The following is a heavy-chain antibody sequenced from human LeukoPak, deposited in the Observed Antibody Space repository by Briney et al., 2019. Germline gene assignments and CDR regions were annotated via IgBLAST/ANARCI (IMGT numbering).Heavy chain of an antibody. J-gene: IGHJ4*02. D-gene: IGHD6-13*01. V-gene: IGHV4-59*01. CDR3: TSPPEIAAAHDY. Sequence: PAETLCLTCTVSGGSISGDYWSWIRQPPGKGLEWIGYIYYSGSTNYNPSLKSRATISVDTSKNHFSLRLRSVTAADTAVYFCTSPPEIAAAHDYWGQGTLVTVFS. CDR2: IYYSGST. CDR1: GGSISGDY.